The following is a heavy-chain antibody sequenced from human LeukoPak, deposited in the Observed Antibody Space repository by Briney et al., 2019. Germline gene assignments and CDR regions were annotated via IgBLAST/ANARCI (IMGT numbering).Heavy chain of an antibody. CDR3: ARDSEEYSSSFDP. Sequence: PGGSLRLSCAASGFTFSSYSMNWVRQAPGKGLEWVSSISSSSSYIYYADSVKGRFTISRDNAKNSLYLQMNSLRAEDTAVYYCARDSEEYSSSFDPWGQGTLVTVSS. CDR1: GFTFSSYS. J-gene: IGHJ5*02. D-gene: IGHD6-6*01. V-gene: IGHV3-21*01. CDR2: ISSSSSYI.